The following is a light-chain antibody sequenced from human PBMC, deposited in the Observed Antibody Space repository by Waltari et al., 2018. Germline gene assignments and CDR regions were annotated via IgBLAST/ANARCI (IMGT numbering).Light chain of an antibody. CDR2: GVT. CDR3: CSYAGSYTEV. CDR1: SSDVGGYDY. Sequence: QPALTQPRSVSGAPGPSVTISCTGTSSDVGGYDYVYWYQQQSAKAPKLIIFGVTGRPAWVPDRFSGSKSGNTASLTISGLQSEDDADYYCCSYAGSYTEVFGTGTTVTVL. V-gene: IGLV2-11*01. J-gene: IGLJ1*01.